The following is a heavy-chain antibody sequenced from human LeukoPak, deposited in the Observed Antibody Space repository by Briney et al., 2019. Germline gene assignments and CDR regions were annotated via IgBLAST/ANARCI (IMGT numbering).Heavy chain of an antibody. CDR2: IWYDGSNQ. V-gene: IGHV3-33*01. CDR3: ARCQAGDWFDP. CDR1: GFTFRNFG. D-gene: IGHD6-13*01. J-gene: IGHJ5*02. Sequence: PGGSLRLSCAASGFTFRNFGMHWVRQAPGKGLEWVAVIWYDGSNQYYADSVKGRFIISRDNSKKTLSLQMNSLRVEDTAVYYCARCQAGDWFDPWGQGTLVTVCS.